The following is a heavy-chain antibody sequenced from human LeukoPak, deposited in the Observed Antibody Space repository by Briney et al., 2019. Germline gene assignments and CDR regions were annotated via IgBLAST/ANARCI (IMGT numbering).Heavy chain of an antibody. D-gene: IGHD4-17*01. CDR1: GGSINSYS. Sequence: KSSETLSLTCTVSGGSINSYSWSWIRQPPGKGLEWIGYIYHTGSTNYNPSLKSRVTISVDTSKNQFSLKLSSVTAADTAVYYCARATVTTYNWFDPWGQGTLVIVSS. V-gene: IGHV4-59*01. CDR3: ARATVTTYNWFDP. J-gene: IGHJ5*02. CDR2: IYHTGST.